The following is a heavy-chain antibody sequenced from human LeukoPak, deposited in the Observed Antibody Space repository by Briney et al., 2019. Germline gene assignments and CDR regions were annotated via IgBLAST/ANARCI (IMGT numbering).Heavy chain of an antibody. J-gene: IGHJ3*01. V-gene: IGHV5-51*01. D-gene: IGHD3-22*01. CDR2: IYPDDSDT. CDR1: GYRFNAYW. CDR3: ARPNITSYYDSRGYDAFDV. Sequence: GESLKISCKGSGYRFNAYWITWVRQMPGKGLEWMGIIYPDDSDTRYSPSFQGQVTISADKSVRTAYLQWSSLKASDTAMYYCARPNITSYYDSRGYDAFDVWGQGTMVTVSS.